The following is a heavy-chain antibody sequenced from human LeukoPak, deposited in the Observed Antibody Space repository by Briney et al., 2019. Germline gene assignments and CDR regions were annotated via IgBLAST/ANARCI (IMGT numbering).Heavy chain of an antibody. V-gene: IGHV1-2*02. CDR1: GYTFTGYY. J-gene: IGHJ6*02. CDR3: ASMFVVVPAAMSSHYYYGMDV. D-gene: IGHD2-2*01. Sequence: ASVKVSCKASGYTFTGYYMHWVRQAPGQGLEWMGWINPNSGGTNYAQKFQGRVTITADKSTSTAYMELSSLRSEDTAVYYCASMFVVVPAAMSSHYYYGMDVWGQGTTVTVSS. CDR2: INPNSGGT.